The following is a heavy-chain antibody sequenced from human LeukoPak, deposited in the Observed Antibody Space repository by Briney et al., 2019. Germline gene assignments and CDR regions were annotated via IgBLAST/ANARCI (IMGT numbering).Heavy chain of an antibody. J-gene: IGHJ5*02. CDR2: IIPIFGTA. CDR1: GGTFSSYA. Sequence: GSSVKVSCKASGGTFSSYAISWVRQAPGQGLEWMGGIIPIFGTANYAQKFQGRVTITADESTSTAYMELSSLRSEDTAVYYCARTALLWFGELLTDWFDPWGQGTLVTVSS. D-gene: IGHD3-10*01. CDR3: ARTALLWFGELLTDWFDP. V-gene: IGHV1-69*01.